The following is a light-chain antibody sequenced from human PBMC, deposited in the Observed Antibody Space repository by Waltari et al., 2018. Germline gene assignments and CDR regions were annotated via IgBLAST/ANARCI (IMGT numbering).Light chain of an antibody. CDR2: DVS. J-gene: IGLJ3*02. Sequence: QSALTQPRSVSGSPGQSVTISCTGTSSDVGGSNYVSWYQQLPGKAPTVVIYDVSRRPSGGPVRFTGSRSGNTATLTISGLQAEDEADYHCCSYAGTYTWLFGGGTKLTVL. CDR1: SSDVGGSNY. V-gene: IGLV2-11*01. CDR3: CSYAGTYTWL.